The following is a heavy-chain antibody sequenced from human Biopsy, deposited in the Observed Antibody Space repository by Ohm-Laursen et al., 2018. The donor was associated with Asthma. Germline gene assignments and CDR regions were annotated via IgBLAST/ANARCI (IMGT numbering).Heavy chain of an antibody. Sequence: SDTLSLTCTVSGASMTTSNFWAWIRQPPGRGLEWPGSVYYSGDSFYRTSLMSRLTMSVDTSRRQFSLRLTSVTAADTGVYYCARHWSGNGWADVHNWFDPWGPGTVVTVSS. D-gene: IGHD6-19*01. V-gene: IGHV4-39*01. CDR3: ARHWSGNGWADVHNWFDP. CDR2: VYYSGDS. CDR1: GASMTTSNF. J-gene: IGHJ5*02.